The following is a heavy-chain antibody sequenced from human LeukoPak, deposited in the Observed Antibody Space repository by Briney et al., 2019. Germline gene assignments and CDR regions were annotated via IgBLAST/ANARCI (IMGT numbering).Heavy chain of an antibody. V-gene: IGHV3-23*01. J-gene: IGHJ4*02. CDR1: GFTFSSYA. D-gene: IGHD1-20*01. CDR2: ISGSGGST. Sequence: GGSLRLSCAASGFTFSSYAMSWVRQAPGKGLEWVSAISGSGGSTYYADSVKGRFTISRDNSKNTLYLQMNSLRAEDTAVYYCAKDGVITGTRSTFDYWGQGTLVTVSS. CDR3: AKDGVITGTRSTFDY.